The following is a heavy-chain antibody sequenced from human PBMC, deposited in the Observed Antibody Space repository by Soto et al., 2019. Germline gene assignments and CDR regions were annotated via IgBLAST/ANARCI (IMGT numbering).Heavy chain of an antibody. CDR3: ARRRFGYCSGGSCYGTEFDY. V-gene: IGHV4-59*08. CDR2: IYYSGGT. Sequence: QVQLQESGPGLVKPSETLSLTCTVSGGSISSYYWSWIRQPPGKGLEWIGYIYYSGGTNYNPSLKSRVTISVDTSKNQSSLKLSSVTAADTAVYYCARRRFGYCSGGSCYGTEFDYWGQGTLVTVSS. CDR1: GGSISSYY. D-gene: IGHD2-15*01. J-gene: IGHJ4*02.